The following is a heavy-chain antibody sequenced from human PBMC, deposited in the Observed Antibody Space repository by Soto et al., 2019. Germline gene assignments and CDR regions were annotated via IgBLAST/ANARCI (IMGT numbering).Heavy chain of an antibody. J-gene: IGHJ4*02. V-gene: IGHV3-23*01. CDR2: VSGSGGGT. D-gene: IGHD1-20*01. Sequence: EVQLLESGGGLVQPGGSLRLSCAASGFTFSSYTMSWVRQAPGKGLQWISAVSGSGGGTYYADSVKARFTISRDNSKDTLYLQMNNLRAEDTAVYYCAKPPDYNWNDYWGQGTLVTVSS. CDR1: GFTFSSYT. CDR3: AKPPDYNWNDY.